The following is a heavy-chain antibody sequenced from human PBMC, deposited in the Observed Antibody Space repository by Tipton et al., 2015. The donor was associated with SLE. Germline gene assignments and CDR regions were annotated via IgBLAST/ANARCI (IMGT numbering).Heavy chain of an antibody. J-gene: IGHJ5*01. CDR1: GGSFSGYY. CDR3: ARRVGFSTWYNDGFDS. CDR2: INHSGST. V-gene: IGHV4-34*01. Sequence: GLVKPSGTLSLTRAVYGGSFSGYYWSWIRQPPGKGLEWIGEINHSGSTNYNPSLKSRVTISLDTSKNQFSLKLSSVTAADTAVYYCARRVGFSTWYNDGFDSWGQGILVTVSS. D-gene: IGHD6-13*01.